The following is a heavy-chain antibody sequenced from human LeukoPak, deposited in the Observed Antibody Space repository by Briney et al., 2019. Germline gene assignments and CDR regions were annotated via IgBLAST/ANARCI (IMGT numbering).Heavy chain of an antibody. CDR2: IRYDGSNK. Sequence: PGGSLRLSCAASGFTFSSYGMHWVRQAPGKGLEWVAFIRYDGSNKYYADSVKGRFTISRDNSKNTLYLQMNSLRAEDTAVYYCAKDLARHDYSNSPADYWGQGTLVTVSS. V-gene: IGHV3-30*02. D-gene: IGHD4-11*01. CDR1: GFTFSSYG. J-gene: IGHJ4*02. CDR3: AKDLARHDYSNSPADY.